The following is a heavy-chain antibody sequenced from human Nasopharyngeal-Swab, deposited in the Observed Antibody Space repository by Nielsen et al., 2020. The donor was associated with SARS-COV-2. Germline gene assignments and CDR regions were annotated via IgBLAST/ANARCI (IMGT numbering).Heavy chain of an antibody. V-gene: IGHV1-69*13. CDR2: IIPIFGTA. D-gene: IGHD3-9*01. J-gene: IGHJ6*02. Sequence: SVKVSCKASGGTFSSYAISWVRQAPGQGLEWMGGIIPIFGTANYAQKFQGRVTITADESTSTAYMELSSLRSEGTAVYYCARSKWSDILLTYYYYGMDVWGQGTTVTVSS. CDR1: GGTFSSYA. CDR3: ARSKWSDILLTYYYYGMDV.